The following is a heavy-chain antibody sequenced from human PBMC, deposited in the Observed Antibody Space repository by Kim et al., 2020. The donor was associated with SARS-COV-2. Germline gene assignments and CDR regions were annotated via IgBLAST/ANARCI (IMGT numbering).Heavy chain of an antibody. CDR3: SVGATIDNYYYGMDV. V-gene: IGHV5-51*01. Sequence: GESLKISCKGSGYSFTSYWIGWVRQMPGKGLEWMGIIYPGDSDTRYSPSFQGQVTISADKSISTAYLQWSSLKASDTAMYYCSVGATIDNYYYGMDVWGQGTTVTVSS. D-gene: IGHD1-26*01. CDR2: IYPGDSDT. J-gene: IGHJ6*02. CDR1: GYSFTSYW.